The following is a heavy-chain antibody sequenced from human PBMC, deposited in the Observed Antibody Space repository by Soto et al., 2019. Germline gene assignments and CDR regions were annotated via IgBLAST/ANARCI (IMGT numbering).Heavy chain of an antibody. Sequence: TLSLTCTVSGGSISSYYWSWIRQPPGKGLEWIGYIYYSGSTNYNPSLKSRVTISVDTSKNQFSLKLSSVTAADTAVYYCARDYGSGIAAAGKGGWFDPWGQGTLVTVSS. J-gene: IGHJ5*02. CDR3: ARDYGSGIAAAGKGGWFDP. CDR1: GGSISSYY. D-gene: IGHD6-13*01. CDR2: IYYSGST. V-gene: IGHV4-59*01.